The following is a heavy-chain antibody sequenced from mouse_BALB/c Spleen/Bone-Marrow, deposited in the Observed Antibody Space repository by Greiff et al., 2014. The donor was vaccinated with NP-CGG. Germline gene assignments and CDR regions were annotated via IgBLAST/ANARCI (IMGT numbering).Heavy chain of an antibody. D-gene: IGHD2-1*01. Sequence: VQGVESGPELVKPGALVKISCKASGYTFTSYDINWVKQRPGQGLEWIGWIYPGDGSTKYNEKFKGKATLTADKSSSTAYMQRSSLTSENSAVYFCARNGNCRYAMDYWGQGTSVTVSS. CDR1: GYTFTSYD. CDR3: ARNGNCRYAMDY. CDR2: IYPGDGST. V-gene: IGHV1S56*01. J-gene: IGHJ4*01.